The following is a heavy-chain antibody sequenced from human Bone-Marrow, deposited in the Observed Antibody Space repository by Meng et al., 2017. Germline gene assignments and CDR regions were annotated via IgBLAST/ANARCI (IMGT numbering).Heavy chain of an antibody. Sequence: ASVKVSCKASGYTFTSYYMHWVRQAPGQGLEWMGIINPSGGSTSYAQKFQGRVTMTRDTSTSTVYMELSSLRSEDTAVYYCGRESTKGRAFDIWGQGTMVTVSS. CDR3: GRESTKGRAFDI. CDR1: GYTFTSYY. J-gene: IGHJ3*02. CDR2: INPSGGST. V-gene: IGHV1-46*01. D-gene: IGHD5/OR15-5a*01.